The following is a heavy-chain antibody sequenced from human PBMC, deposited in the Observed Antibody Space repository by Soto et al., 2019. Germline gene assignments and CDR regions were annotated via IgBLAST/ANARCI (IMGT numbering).Heavy chain of an antibody. Sequence: SGPTLVNPTQTLTLTCSFFGFSLSTSGVGVGWIRQPPGKALEWLAIVYCDDDKHYSPSLKRRLTIIKDTSKNQVVLTMANMDPVDTAKYYCAHRPTGDLWSGYLPGAYDFWGQGTMVTVSS. CDR1: GFSLSTSGVG. CDR2: VYCDDDK. CDR3: AHRPTGDLWSGYLPGAYDF. D-gene: IGHD3-3*01. V-gene: IGHV2-5*02. J-gene: IGHJ3*01.